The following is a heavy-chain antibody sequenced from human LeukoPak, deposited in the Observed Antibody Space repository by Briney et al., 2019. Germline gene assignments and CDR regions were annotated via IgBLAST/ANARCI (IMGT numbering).Heavy chain of an antibody. CDR3: ASVLGAIAVAGWSYYFDY. CDR1: GGSISSYY. CDR2: IYTSGST. Sequence: PSETLSLTCTVTGGSISSYYWSWIRQPAGKGLEWIGRIYTSGSTNYNPSLKSRVTMSVDTSKNQFSLKLSSVTAADTAVYYCASVLGAIAVAGWSYYFDYWGQGTLVTVSS. D-gene: IGHD6-19*01. J-gene: IGHJ4*02. V-gene: IGHV4-4*07.